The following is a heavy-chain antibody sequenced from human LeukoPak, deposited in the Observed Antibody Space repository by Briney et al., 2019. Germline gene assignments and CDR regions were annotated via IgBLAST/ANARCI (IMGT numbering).Heavy chain of an antibody. D-gene: IGHD2-2*01. V-gene: IGHV3-30*18. J-gene: IGHJ4*02. Sequence: AGGYLRLSCAASGFTFTDAWMSWVRQPPGKGLEWVGVISYDGSEQHYGDSVKGRFTISRDNSKNTLYLQMNGLRAEDTAVYYCAKSYCSSTSCYRRPTYYFDYWGQGTLVTVSS. CDR2: ISYDGSEQ. CDR3: AKSYCSSTSCYRRPTYYFDY. CDR1: GFTFTDAW.